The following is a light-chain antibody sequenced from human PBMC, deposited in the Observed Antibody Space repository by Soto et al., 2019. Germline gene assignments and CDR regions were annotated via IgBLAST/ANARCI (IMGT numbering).Light chain of an antibody. CDR3: SSYTSSSTPYL. Sequence: QSALTQPASVSGSPGQSITISCTGTSSDVGGYNYVSWYQQHPGKAPKLMIYDVSNRPSGVSNRFSSSKSGNTASLPSSGLQAEDEADYYCSSYTSSSTPYLFGTGTKVTVL. V-gene: IGLV2-14*01. CDR1: SSDVGGYNY. CDR2: DVS. J-gene: IGLJ1*01.